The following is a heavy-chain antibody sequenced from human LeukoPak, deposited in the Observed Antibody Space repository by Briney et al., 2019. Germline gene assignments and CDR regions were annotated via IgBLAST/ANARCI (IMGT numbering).Heavy chain of an antibody. J-gene: IGHJ4*02. D-gene: IGHD5-24*01. CDR2: INRSGST. CDR3: ARGRYTLGY. Sequence: PSETLSLTCAVYGGSFSGYYWSWIRQPPGKGLEWIGEINRSGSTNYNPSLKSRVTISVDTSKNQFSLKLSSVTAADTAVYYCARGRYTLGYWGQGTLVTVSS. V-gene: IGHV4-34*01. CDR1: GGSFSGYY.